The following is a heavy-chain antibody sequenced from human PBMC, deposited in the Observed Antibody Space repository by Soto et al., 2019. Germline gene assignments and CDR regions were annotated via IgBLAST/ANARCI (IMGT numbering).Heavy chain of an antibody. CDR3: AKATATGGGAFDI. CDR1: GFICSSYD. V-gene: IGHV3-23*01. CDR2: ILVGGST. Sequence: PGGSLRLSCAASGFICSSYDMSWVRQAPGKGLEWVSTILVGGSTHYPDSVKGRFTISRDNSKNTVFLQMNSLTAGDTAVYYCAKATATGGGAFDICGQGTMVTVPS. D-gene: IGHD2-8*02. J-gene: IGHJ3*02.